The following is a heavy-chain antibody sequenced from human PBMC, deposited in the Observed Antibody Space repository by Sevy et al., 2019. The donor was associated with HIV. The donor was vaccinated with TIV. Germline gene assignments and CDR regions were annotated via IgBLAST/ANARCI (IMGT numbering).Heavy chain of an antibody. J-gene: IGHJ4*02. CDR1: GFTFSSYS. D-gene: IGHD4-4*01. CDR3: ARDLNDYNNYMYSFDY. CDR2: ISTSGTYK. Sequence: GGSLRLSCAVSGFTFSSYSMNWVRQAPGKGLEWVSFISTSGTYKYYADSVKGRFTISRDNAKNSLFLQMNSLRADDTAVYYCARDLNDYNNYMYSFDYWGQGTLVTFSS. V-gene: IGHV3-21*01.